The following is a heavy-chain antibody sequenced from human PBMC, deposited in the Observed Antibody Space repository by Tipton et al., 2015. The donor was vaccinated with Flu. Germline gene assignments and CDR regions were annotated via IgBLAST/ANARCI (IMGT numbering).Heavy chain of an antibody. CDR1: SGSISSSSYY. J-gene: IGHJ4*02. CDR2: SYYSGST. D-gene: IGHD6-19*01. Sequence: LRLSCTVSSGSISSSSYYWGWIRQPPGKGLEWIASSYYSGSTFYNPSLKSRVTISVDTSKNQFSRKLSSVTAADTAVHYCARHYFSSTGWYYFDYWGQGTLVTVSS. CDR3: ARHYFSSTGWYYFDY. V-gene: IGHV4-39*01.